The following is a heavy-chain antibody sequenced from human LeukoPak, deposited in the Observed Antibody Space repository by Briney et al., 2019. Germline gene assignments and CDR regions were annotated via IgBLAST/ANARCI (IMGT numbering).Heavy chain of an antibody. V-gene: IGHV6-1*01. D-gene: IGHD6-6*01. CDR3: ARGMNSRSFSQGPLDY. CDR2: TYYRSKWYN. J-gene: IGHJ4*02. CDR1: GDSVSSNSAA. Sequence: SQTLSLTCAISGDSVSSNSAAWNWIRQSPSRGLEWLGRTYYRSKWYNDYAVSVKSRITINPDTSKNQFSVQLNSVTPEDTAVYYCARGMNSRSFSQGPLDYWGQGTVVTVSS.